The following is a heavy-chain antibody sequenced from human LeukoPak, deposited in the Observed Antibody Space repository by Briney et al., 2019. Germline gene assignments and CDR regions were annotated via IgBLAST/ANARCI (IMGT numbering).Heavy chain of an antibody. J-gene: IGHJ4*02. CDR2: INHSGST. CDR1: GGFISSSSYY. V-gene: IGHV4-39*07. CDR3: ARSGLFRPIYFDY. D-gene: IGHD1-26*01. Sequence: SETLSLTCTVSGGFISSSSYYWSWIRQPPGKGLEWIGEINHSGSTNYDPSLKSRVTISVDTSKNQFSLKLSSVTAADTAVYYCARSGLFRPIYFDYWGQGTLVTVSS.